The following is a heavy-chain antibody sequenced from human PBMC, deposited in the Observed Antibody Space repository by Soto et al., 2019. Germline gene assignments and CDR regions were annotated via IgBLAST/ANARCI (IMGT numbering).Heavy chain of an antibody. CDR2: IYYSGST. J-gene: IGHJ5*02. CDR3: ARSPPSITMVRGVKNNWFDP. CDR1: GGSISSYY. D-gene: IGHD3-10*01. Sequence: PSETLSLTCTVSGGSISSYYWSWIRQHPGKGLEWIGYIYYSGSTYYNPSLKSRVTVSVDTSRNQFSLKLSSVTAADTAVYYCARSPPSITMVRGVKNNWFDPWGQGTLVTVSS. V-gene: IGHV4-59*06.